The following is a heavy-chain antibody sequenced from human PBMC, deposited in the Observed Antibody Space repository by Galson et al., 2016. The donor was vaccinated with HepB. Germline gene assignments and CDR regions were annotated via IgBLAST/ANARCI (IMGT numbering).Heavy chain of an antibody. D-gene: IGHD3-16*01. J-gene: IGHJ6*02. Sequence: SVKVSCKASGGTFNSYAFTWVRQAPGQGLEWMGGIIPMFGTSNAAQRFDDRVSITADESTSTVFLGLSSLRSEDTAVYYCATWEPRFGELTKRAHYYGMDVWGQGTTVTVSS. CDR2: IIPMFGTS. CDR3: ATWEPRFGELTKRAHYYGMDV. V-gene: IGHV1-69*13. CDR1: GGTFNSYA.